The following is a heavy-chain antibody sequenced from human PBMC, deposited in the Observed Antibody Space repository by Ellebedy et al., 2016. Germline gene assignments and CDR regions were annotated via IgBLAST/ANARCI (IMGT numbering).Heavy chain of an antibody. D-gene: IGHD6-19*01. CDR2: INSDGSST. V-gene: IGHV3-9*01. Sequence: GGSLRLSXAASEFTFDDYAMHWVRQAPGKGLVWVSRINSDGSSTSYADSVKGRFTISRDNAKNSLNLQMNSLRAEDTALYYCAKDIAPGIAVAGVLNYWGQGTLVSVSS. CDR1: EFTFDDYA. CDR3: AKDIAPGIAVAGVLNY. J-gene: IGHJ4*02.